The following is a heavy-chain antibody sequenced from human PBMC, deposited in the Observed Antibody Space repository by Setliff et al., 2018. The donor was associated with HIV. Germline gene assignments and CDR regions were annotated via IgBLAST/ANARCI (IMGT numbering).Heavy chain of an antibody. CDR2: IYYSGST. V-gene: IGHV4-31*03. J-gene: IGHJ6*02. Sequence: SETLSLTCTVSGGSISSRGYYWSWIRQHPGKGLEWIGYIYYSGSTYYNPSLKSRVTISVDTSKNQFSLKLSSVTAADTAVYYCARRSIVGVARGFYYYNLDVWGQGTTVTVSS. D-gene: IGHD1-26*01. CDR3: ARRSIVGVARGFYYYNLDV. CDR1: GGSISSRGYY.